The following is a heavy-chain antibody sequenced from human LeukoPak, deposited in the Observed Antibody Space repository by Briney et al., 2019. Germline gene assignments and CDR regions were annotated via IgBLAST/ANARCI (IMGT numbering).Heavy chain of an antibody. CDR2: IYIDGSST. J-gene: IGHJ4*02. V-gene: IGHV3-74*01. CDR1: GFTFSSYW. Sequence: QSGGSLRLSCAASGFTFSSYWMHWVRQAPGKGLDWVSRIYIDGSSTNYADSVKGRFTISRDNAKNTLYLQMNSLRAEDTAIYYCAAVLSGAYRSFDYWGQGILVTVSS. CDR3: AAVLSGAYRSFDY. D-gene: IGHD4-11*01.